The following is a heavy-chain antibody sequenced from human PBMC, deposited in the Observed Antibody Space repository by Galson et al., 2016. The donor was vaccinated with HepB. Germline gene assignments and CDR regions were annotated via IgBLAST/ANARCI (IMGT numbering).Heavy chain of an antibody. D-gene: IGHD3-10*01. CDR3: AKEHYFGSGSYYDN. V-gene: IGHV3-11*01. Sequence: SLRLSCAASGSTFSESYMTWIRQSPGKGLEWVSSISRRGGSAIHYADSAKGRFTISRDNAKNSLFLQMNSLRAEDTAVYYCAKEHYFGSGSYYDNWGLGTLVTVSS. J-gene: IGHJ4*02. CDR2: ISRRGGSAI. CDR1: GSTFSESY.